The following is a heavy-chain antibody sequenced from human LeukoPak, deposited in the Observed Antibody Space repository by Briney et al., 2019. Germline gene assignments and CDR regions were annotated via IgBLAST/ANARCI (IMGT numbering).Heavy chain of an antibody. CDR1: GCSLSGYY. V-gene: IGHV4-34*01. D-gene: IGHD6-6*01. CDR2: INHSGIT. J-gene: IGHJ5*02. CDR3: GRGRGAARRFDP. Sequence: SETLSLACAVYGCSLSGYYWSWVRQPPGKGLELVRKINHSGITNYNPALKRLVTISVDTSKNQFSLKLSSVTAADTAVYYSGRGRGAARRFDPWGQGTLVTVSS.